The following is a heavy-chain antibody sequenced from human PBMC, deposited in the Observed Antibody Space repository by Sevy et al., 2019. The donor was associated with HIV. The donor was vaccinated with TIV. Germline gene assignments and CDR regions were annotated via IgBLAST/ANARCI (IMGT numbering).Heavy chain of an antibody. D-gene: IGHD2-2*01. CDR1: GFTFSSYE. Sequence: GGYLRLSCAASGFTFSSYEMNWVRQAPGKGLEWVSYISSSGSTIYYADSVKGRFTISRDNAKNSLYLQMNSRRAEDTAVYYCAREVGGGYCSSTSCSPDYYYGMDVWGQGTTVTVSS. V-gene: IGHV3-48*03. J-gene: IGHJ6*02. CDR3: AREVGGGYCSSTSCSPDYYYGMDV. CDR2: ISSSGSTI.